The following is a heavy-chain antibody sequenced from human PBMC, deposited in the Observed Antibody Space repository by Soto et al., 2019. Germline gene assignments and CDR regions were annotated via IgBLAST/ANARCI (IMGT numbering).Heavy chain of an antibody. CDR2: VSKSGYA. J-gene: IGHJ4*02. CDR3: AREDSIIIPDVSDF. Sequence: PGGSLRLSCTVSGFTFNNYGINWVRQAPGKGLEWVSSVSKSGYAYYSDSVKGRFTISRDNAKNSVSLEMNTLRVEDTAVYYCAREDSIIIPDVSDFWGQGTLVTVSS. V-gene: IGHV3-21*01. D-gene: IGHD3-22*01. CDR1: GFTFNNYG.